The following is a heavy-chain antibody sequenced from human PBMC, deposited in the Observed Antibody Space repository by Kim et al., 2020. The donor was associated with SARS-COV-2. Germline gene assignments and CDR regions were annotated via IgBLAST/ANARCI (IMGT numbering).Heavy chain of an antibody. CDR2: NP. CDR3: ARDSSGYFDS. J-gene: IGHJ4*02. Sequence: NPTYATGLTERFVFSLDTSVSTAYLQISSLKAEDTAVYFCARDSSGYFDSWGQGTLVTVSS. V-gene: IGHV7-4-1*02. D-gene: IGHD2-8*02.